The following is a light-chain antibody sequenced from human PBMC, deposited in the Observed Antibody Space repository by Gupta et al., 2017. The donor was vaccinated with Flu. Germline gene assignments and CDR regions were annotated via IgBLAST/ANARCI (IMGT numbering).Light chain of an antibody. CDR1: SSDVGHDDY. J-gene: IGLJ2*01. Sequence: SVTISFTGSSSDVGHDDYVSGYQHHPANAPRLIIYGITERPSGVPDRFSGSKSGNTASRAISGLQPEEEAHYYCCSYAGTVTFVFGGGTKLTVL. CDR2: GIT. V-gene: IGLV2-11*01. CDR3: CSYAGTVTFV.